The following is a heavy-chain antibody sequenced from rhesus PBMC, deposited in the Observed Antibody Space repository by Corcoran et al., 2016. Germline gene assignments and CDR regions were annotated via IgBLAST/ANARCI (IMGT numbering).Heavy chain of an antibody. Sequence: LQLPESGPGLVKPLGTLSLTCPVSGGPIRSNFWSLIRQPPGKGLEWIGRIFGNSGSTDYNPSLKSRVTFSTDTSKNQFSLKLSSVTAADTAVYYCARADIQLDYWGQGVLVTVSS. CDR3: ARADIQLDY. CDR1: GGPIRSNF. J-gene: IGHJ4*01. V-gene: IGHV4-173*01. CDR2: IFGNSGST. D-gene: IGHD3-40*01.